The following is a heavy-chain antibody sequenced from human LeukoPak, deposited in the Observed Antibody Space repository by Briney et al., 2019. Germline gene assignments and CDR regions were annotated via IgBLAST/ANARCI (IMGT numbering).Heavy chain of an antibody. CDR2: IYHSGST. V-gene: IGHV4-30-2*01. J-gene: IGHJ5*02. D-gene: IGHD2-15*01. CDR3: AREGYCSGGSCDNWFAP. CDR1: GGSISSGGYS. Sequence: SETLSLTCAVSGGSISSGGYSWSWIPQPPGHGLEWIGYIYHSGSTYYNPSPKSRVTITVDRYQNQFSLNLRAVTAADTAVYYCAREGYCSGGSCDNWFAPWGQGTLVTVSS.